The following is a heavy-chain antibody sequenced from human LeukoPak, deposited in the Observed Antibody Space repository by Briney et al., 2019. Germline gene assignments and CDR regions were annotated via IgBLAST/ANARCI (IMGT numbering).Heavy chain of an antibody. CDR3: ARSPPSNYYYYYMDV. D-gene: IGHD1-14*01. J-gene: IGHJ6*03. Sequence: GGSLRLSCAASGFTFSSYAMHWVRQAPGKGLEWVAVISYDGSNKYYADSVKGRFTISRDNSKNTLYLQMNSLRAEDTAVYYCARSPPSNYYYYYMDVWGKGTTVTVSS. CDR1: GFTFSSYA. CDR2: ISYDGSNK. V-gene: IGHV3-30-3*01.